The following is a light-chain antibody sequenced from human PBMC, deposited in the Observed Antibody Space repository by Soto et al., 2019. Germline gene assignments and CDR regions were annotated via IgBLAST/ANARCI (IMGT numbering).Light chain of an antibody. J-gene: IGKJ1*01. V-gene: IGKV1-5*01. CDR1: QSFSSW. CDR3: QQYQSYWT. Sequence: DSQMTEAPSILSASVGDRVTITCRASQSFSSWLAWYQQKPGKAPKLVIYDASSLQSGVPSRFSGSGSGTEFTLTISSLQPDDFATYYCQQYQSYWTSGQGTKADLK. CDR2: DAS.